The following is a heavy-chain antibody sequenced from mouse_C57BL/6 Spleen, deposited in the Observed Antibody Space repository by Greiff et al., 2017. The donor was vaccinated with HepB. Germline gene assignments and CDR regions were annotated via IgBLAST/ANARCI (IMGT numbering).Heavy chain of an antibody. D-gene: IGHD1-1*01. Sequence: VQLQQSGPELVKPGASVKIPCKASGYTFTDYNMDWVKQSHGKSLEWIGDINPNNGGTNYNQKFKGKATLTVDKSSSTAYMELRSLTSEDTAVYYCARSNYYGSSYWYFDVWGTGTTVTVSS. CDR2: INPNNGGT. V-gene: IGHV1-18*01. CDR1: GYTFTDYN. CDR3: ARSNYYGSSYWYFDV. J-gene: IGHJ1*03.